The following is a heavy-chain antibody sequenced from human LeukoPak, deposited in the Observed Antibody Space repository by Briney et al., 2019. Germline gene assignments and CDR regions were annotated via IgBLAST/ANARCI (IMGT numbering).Heavy chain of an antibody. CDR2: AYYNSNWYY. CDR1: GDSVSTTSAG. J-gene: IGHJ4*02. D-gene: IGHD6-6*01. V-gene: IGHV6-1*01. CDR3: ARRHVVYSSSSDPYYFDY. Sequence: SQTLSLTCAISGDSVSTTSAGWNWIRQSPSRGLEWPGRAYYNSNWYYNYAVSVKGRITIHPDTPKNQFSLQLNSVTAADTAVYFCARRHVVYSSSSDPYYFDYWGQGTLVTVSS.